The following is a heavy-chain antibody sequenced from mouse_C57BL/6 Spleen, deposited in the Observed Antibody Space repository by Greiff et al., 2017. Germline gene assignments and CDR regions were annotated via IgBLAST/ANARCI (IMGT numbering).Heavy chain of an antibody. D-gene: IGHD2-3*01. J-gene: IGHJ2*01. V-gene: IGHV1-78*01. Sequence: VQGVESDAELVKPGASVKISCKVSGYTFTDHTIHWMKQRPEQGLEWIGYIYPRDGSTKYNEKFKGKATLTADKSSSTAYMQLNSLTSEDSAVYFCARLSDGYYEGDYFDYWGQGTTLTVSS. CDR3: ARLSDGYYEGDYFDY. CDR2: IYPRDGST. CDR1: GYTFTDHT.